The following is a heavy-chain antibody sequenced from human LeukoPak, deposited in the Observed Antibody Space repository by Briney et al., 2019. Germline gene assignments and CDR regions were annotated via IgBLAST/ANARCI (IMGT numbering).Heavy chain of an antibody. CDR3: ARAVGWFGALDY. V-gene: IGHV4-59*01. CDR2: IYYSGST. D-gene: IGHD3-10*01. CDR1: GGFISSYY. J-gene: IGHJ4*02. Sequence: SETLSLTCTVSGGFISSYYWSWIRQPPGKGLEWIGYIYYSGSTNYNPSLKSRVTISVDTSKNQFSLKLSSVTAADTAVYYCARAVGWFGALDYWGQGTLVTVSS.